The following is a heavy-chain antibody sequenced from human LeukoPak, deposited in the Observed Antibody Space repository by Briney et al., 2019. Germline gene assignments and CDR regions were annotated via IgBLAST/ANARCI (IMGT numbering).Heavy chain of an antibody. CDR1: GGSISSGGYY. J-gene: IGHJ6*02. CDR2: IYHSGST. D-gene: IGHD2-15*01. Sequence: PSETLSLTCTVSGGSISSGGYYWSWIRQPPGKGLEWIGYIYHSGSTYYNPSLKSRVTISVDRSKNQFSLKLSSVTAADTAVYYCARAPGYCSGGSCYYYYGMDVWGQGTTVTVSS. CDR3: ARAPGYCSGGSCYYYYGMDV. V-gene: IGHV4-30-2*01.